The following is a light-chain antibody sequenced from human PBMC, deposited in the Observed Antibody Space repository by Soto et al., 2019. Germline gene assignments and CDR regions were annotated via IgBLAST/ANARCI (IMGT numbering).Light chain of an antibody. Sequence: DIQMTQSPSAMSASAGDRVTITCRASQGISHYLTWFQQKPGKVPKRLIYDASSLQSGVPSRFSGNGSGTEFTLTIISLQPEDSATYYCLQHNNYPWTFGHGTRVEIK. V-gene: IGKV1-17*03. CDR1: QGISHY. J-gene: IGKJ1*01. CDR2: DAS. CDR3: LQHNNYPWT.